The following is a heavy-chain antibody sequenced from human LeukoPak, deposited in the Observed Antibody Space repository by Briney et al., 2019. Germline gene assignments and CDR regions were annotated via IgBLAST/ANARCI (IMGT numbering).Heavy chain of an antibody. V-gene: IGHV3-53*01. CDR2: IYDSGRA. Sequence: PGGSLRLSCVVSGFAVSEESTSWVRQAPGKGLQWVSVIYDSGRAYYTDSVKGRFSFTRDDSRNTVFLQMNRLRVEDTAVYYCARRGYLGDSFDLWGQGTLVTVSS. CDR3: ARRGYLGDSFDL. J-gene: IGHJ3*01. D-gene: IGHD7-27*01. CDR1: GFAVSEES.